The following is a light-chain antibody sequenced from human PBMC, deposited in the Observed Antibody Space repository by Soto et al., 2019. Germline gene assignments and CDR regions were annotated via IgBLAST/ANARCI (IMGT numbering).Light chain of an antibody. Sequence: EIVLTQSPGTLSLSPGERATISCRASQNVGNNWLGWYQQRPGQTPRLLIHDASTRATGIPDRFSGSGSGTDFTLTINRLEPEDFAVYYCQRYGASQWTFGQGTKVEFK. V-gene: IGKV3-20*01. CDR1: QNVGNNW. CDR2: DAS. CDR3: QRYGASQWT. J-gene: IGKJ1*01.